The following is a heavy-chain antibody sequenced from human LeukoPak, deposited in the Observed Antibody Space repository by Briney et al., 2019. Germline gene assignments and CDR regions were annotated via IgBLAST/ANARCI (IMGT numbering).Heavy chain of an antibody. J-gene: IGHJ4*02. CDR3: ARERYFDY. CDR1: GFTFSTCA. CDR2: ISGGGRST. V-gene: IGHV3-23*01. Sequence: GGALRLSCAASGFTFSTCAMSWVRQAPGKGLEWVSTISGGGRSTDYADSVKGHFTISRDNSKNTLYLQMNSLRAEDTAVYYCARERYFDYWGQGTLVTVSS.